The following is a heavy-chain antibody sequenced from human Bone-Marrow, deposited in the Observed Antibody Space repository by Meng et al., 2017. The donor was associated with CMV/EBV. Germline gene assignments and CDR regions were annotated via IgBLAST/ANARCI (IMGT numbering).Heavy chain of an antibody. CDR3: ATAIVGATTPNEDWYFDL. CDR1: YTFTDYY. D-gene: IGHD1-26*01. J-gene: IGHJ2*01. V-gene: IGHV1-69-2*01. CDR2: VDPEDGET. Sequence: YTFTDYYMHWVQQAPGQGLEWMGLVDPEDGETIYAEKFQGRVTITADTSTDTAYMELSSLRSEDTAVYYCATAIVGATTPNEDWYFDLWGRGTLVTVSS.